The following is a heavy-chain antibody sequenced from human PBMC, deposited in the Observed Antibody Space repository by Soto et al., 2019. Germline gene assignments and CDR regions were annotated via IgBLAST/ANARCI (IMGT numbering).Heavy chain of an antibody. CDR2: IIPILGIA. CDR1: GGTFSSYT. J-gene: IGHJ2*01. CDR3: AGVAAVDGTTWYFDL. V-gene: IGHV1-69*02. D-gene: IGHD6-19*01. Sequence: QVQLVQSGAEVKKPGSSVKVSCKASGGTFSSYTISWVRQAPGQGLEWMGRIIPILGIANYAQKFQGRVTITADKCMSTAYMELSSLRSEDTAVYYGAGVAAVDGTTWYFDLWGRGTLVTVSS.